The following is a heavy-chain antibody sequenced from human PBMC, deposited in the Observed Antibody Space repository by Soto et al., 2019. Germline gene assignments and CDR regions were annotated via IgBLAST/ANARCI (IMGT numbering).Heavy chain of an antibody. J-gene: IGHJ4*02. CDR1: GFTFSTYV. CDR3: AKSPRDPSGYYDESYFDY. V-gene: IGHV3-23*01. CDR2: ISGSGGNI. Sequence: EVQLLASGGGLVPPGGCLRLSCEAAGFTFSTYVMRWVRPAPGTGLEWVSSISGSGGNIKYADSVKGRFIISRDNSKNTVFLQMNSLRAEDTAVYYCAKSPRDPSGYYDESYFDYWGQGTLVTVSS. D-gene: IGHD3-22*01.